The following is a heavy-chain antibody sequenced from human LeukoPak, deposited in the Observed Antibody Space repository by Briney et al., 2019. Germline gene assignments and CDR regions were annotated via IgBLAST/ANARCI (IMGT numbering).Heavy chain of an antibody. Sequence: SVKVSCKASGGTFSSYAISWVRQAPGQGLEWMGRIIPILGIANYAQKFQGRVTITADKSTSTAYMELSSLRPEDTAVYYCATNPSPTVTTREPYYYGMDVWGQGTTVTVSS. CDR3: ATNPSPTVTTREPYYYGMDV. D-gene: IGHD4-17*01. CDR2: IIPILGIA. CDR1: GGTFSSYA. J-gene: IGHJ6*02. V-gene: IGHV1-69*04.